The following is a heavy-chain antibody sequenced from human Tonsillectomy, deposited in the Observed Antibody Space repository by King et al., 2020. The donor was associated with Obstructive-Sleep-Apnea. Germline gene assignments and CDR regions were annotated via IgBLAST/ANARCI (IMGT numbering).Heavy chain of an antibody. Sequence: QLQESGPGLVKPSETLSLTCTVSGASISSYCWSWIRQSAGKGLECIGCMYTSGSTNYNPSPKSRVTMSGDTSKTQFSLKLNSVTAAEPAVYYCARGTAIVGATSRAFDIWGQGTKVTVSS. CDR2: MYTSGST. CDR3: ARGTAIVGATSRAFDI. D-gene: IGHD1-26*01. J-gene: IGHJ3*02. V-gene: IGHV4-4*07. CDR1: GASISSYC.